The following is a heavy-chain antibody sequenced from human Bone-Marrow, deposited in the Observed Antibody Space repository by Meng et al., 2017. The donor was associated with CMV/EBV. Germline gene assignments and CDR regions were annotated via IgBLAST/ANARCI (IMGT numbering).Heavy chain of an antibody. CDR2: ISWDGGST. CDR3: ARGIVGATADY. J-gene: IGHJ4*02. V-gene: IGHV3-43*01. Sequence: GESLKISCAASGFTFDDYTMHWVRQAPGKGLEWVSLISWDGGSTYYADSVKGRFTISRDNSKNSLYLQMNSLRADDTAVYYCARGIVGATADYWGQGTLVTVSS. D-gene: IGHD1-26*01. CDR1: GFTFDDYT.